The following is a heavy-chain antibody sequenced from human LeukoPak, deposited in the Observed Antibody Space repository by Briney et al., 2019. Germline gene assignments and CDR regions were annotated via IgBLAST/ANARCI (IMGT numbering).Heavy chain of an antibody. J-gene: IGHJ4*02. Sequence: SCKASGYTFTGYYMHWVRQAPGKGLEWVAFIRYDGSNKYYADSVKGRFTISRDNSKNTLYLQMNSLRAEDTAVYYCARRGASSGGLDYWGQGTLVTVSS. CDR1: GYTFTGYY. CDR2: IRYDGSNK. CDR3: ARRGASSGGLDY. V-gene: IGHV3-33*01. D-gene: IGHD6-19*01.